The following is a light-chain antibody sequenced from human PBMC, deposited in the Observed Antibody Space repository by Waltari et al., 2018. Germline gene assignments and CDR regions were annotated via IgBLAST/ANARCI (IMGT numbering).Light chain of an antibody. V-gene: IGLV3-21*02. CDR3: QVWERSNNEVI. CDR2: DDS. CDR1: NIGGKT. Sequence: SYVLTQPPSVSVAPGQTARITCGGNNIGGKTVHWYRQRPGQAPVLVVYDDSDRPSGIPERISGSNSGNTATLTISRVAAGDEADYFCQVWERSNNEVIFGGGTKLTVL. J-gene: IGLJ2*01.